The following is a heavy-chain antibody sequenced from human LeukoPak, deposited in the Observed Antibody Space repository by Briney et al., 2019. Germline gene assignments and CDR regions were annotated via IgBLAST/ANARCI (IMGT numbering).Heavy chain of an antibody. J-gene: IGHJ1*01. CDR2: IIPISGTA. CDR1: GGTFSSYA. D-gene: IGHD2-15*01. Sequence: ASVKVSCKASGGTFSSYAISWVRQAPGQGLEWMGGIIPISGTANYAQKFQGRVTIATDESTSTAYMELSSLRSEDTAVYYCARDGRYCSGGSCYSPHNWGQGTLVTVSS. V-gene: IGHV1-69*05. CDR3: ARDGRYCSGGSCYSPHN.